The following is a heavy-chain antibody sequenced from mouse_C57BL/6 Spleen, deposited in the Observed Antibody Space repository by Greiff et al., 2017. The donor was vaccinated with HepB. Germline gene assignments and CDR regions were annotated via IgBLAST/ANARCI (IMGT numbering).Heavy chain of an antibody. CDR1: GYTFTSYW. CDR2: IDPSDSYT. D-gene: IGHD2-5*01. J-gene: IGHJ4*01. Sequence: VQLQQPGAELVKPGASVKLSCKASGYTFTSYWMQWVKQRPGQGLEWIGEIDPSDSYTNYNQKFKGKATLTVDTSSSTAYMQLSSLTSEDSAVYYCARGNYSNHYYAMDYWGQGTSVTVSS. CDR3: ARGNYSNHYYAMDY. V-gene: IGHV1-50*01.